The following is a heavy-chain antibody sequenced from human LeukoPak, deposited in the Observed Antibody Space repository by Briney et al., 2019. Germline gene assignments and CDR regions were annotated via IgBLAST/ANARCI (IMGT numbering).Heavy chain of an antibody. CDR2: IYYSGST. J-gene: IGHJ3*02. V-gene: IGHV4-39*07. Sequence: SETLSLTCTVSGGSISSSSYYWGWIRQPPGKGLEWIGSIYYSGSTYYNPSLKSRVTISVDTSKNQFSLKLSSVTAADTAVYYCASKHYGDYGVVDAFDIWGQGTMVTVSS. D-gene: IGHD4-17*01. CDR3: ASKHYGDYGVVDAFDI. CDR1: GGSISSSSYY.